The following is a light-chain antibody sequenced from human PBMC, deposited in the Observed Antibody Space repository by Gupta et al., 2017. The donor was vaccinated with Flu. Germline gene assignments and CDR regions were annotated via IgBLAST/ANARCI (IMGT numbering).Light chain of an antibody. Sequence: QSVLTQPPSPSGTPGQRVPISCSGSSSNIGSNTVNWYQQHPGTAPKLLIYSNNRRPSGVPDRFSGSKSGTSASLAISGLQSEDEADYYCAAWDDSLKGVFGGGTKLTVL. J-gene: IGLJ3*02. V-gene: IGLV1-44*01. CDR2: SNN. CDR1: SSNIGSNT. CDR3: AAWDDSLKGV.